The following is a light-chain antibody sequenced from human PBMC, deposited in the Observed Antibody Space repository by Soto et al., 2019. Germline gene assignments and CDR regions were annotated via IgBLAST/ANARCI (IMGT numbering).Light chain of an antibody. V-gene: IGKV3D-7*01. CDR2: GAS. CDR3: QHYKNYPWT. J-gene: IGKJ1*01. CDR1: ENVRSSY. Sequence: EIVLTQSPGTLSLSPGERATFSCRASENVRSSYLAWYQQKPGQAPKLLIYGASTLQSGVPSRFSGGGSGTDFTLTISCLQSEDFATYYCQHYKNYPWTFGQGTKV.